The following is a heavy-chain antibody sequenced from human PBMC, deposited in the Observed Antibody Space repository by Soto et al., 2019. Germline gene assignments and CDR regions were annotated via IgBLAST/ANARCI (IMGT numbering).Heavy chain of an antibody. V-gene: IGHV3-21*01. J-gene: IGHJ5*02. Sequence: GGSLRLSCAASGFTFSSYSMNWVRQAPGKGLEWVSSISSSSSYIYYADSVKGRFTISRDNAKNSLYLQMNSLRAEDTAVYYCARGGSSSNWFDPRGQGTLVTVSS. CDR3: ARGGSSSNWFDP. CDR2: ISSSSSYI. CDR1: GFTFSSYS. D-gene: IGHD6-6*01.